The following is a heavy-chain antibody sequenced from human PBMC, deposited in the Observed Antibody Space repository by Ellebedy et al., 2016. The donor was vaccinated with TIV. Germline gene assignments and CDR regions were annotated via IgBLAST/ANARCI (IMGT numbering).Heavy chain of an antibody. D-gene: IGHD6-13*01. Sequence: SVKVSXKASGFTFTSSAVQWVRQARGQRLEWIGWIVVGSGNTNYAQKFQERVTITRDMSTSTAYMELSSLRSEDTAVYYCAVVPPAAGTGYYYYGMDVWGQGTTVTVSS. J-gene: IGHJ6*02. CDR1: GFTFTSSA. CDR2: IVVGSGNT. V-gene: IGHV1-58*01. CDR3: AVVPPAAGTGYYYYGMDV.